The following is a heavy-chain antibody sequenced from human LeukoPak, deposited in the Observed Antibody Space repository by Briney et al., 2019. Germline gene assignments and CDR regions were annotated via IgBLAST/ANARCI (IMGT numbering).Heavy chain of an antibody. J-gene: IGHJ4*02. Sequence: GGSLRLSCAASGFTVSSNYMSWVRQAPGKGLEWVSHISDRGDNTYYADPVQGRFTISRDNVKNFLYLQMNSLRAEDTAVYYCGRDPYYDCLDFWGQGTLVTVSS. CDR1: GFTVSSNY. D-gene: IGHD3-22*01. CDR3: GRDPYYDCLDF. CDR2: ISDRGDNT. V-gene: IGHV3-21*01.